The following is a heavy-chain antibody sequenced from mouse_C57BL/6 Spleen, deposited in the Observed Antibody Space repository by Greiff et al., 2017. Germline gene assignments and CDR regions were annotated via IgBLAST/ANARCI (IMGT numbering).Heavy chain of an antibody. CDR1: GYTFTSYG. CDR3: ARRDDYYGSSPAWFAY. J-gene: IGHJ3*01. Sequence: SGAELARPGASVKLSCKASGYTFTSYGISWVKQRTGQGLEWIGEIYPRSGNTYYNEKFKGKATLTADKSSSTAYMELRSLTSEDSAVYFCARRDDYYGSSPAWFAYWGQGTLVTVSA. D-gene: IGHD1-1*01. CDR2: IYPRSGNT. V-gene: IGHV1-81*01.